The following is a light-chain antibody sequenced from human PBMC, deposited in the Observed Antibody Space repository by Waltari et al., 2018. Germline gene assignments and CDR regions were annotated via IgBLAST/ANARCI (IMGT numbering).Light chain of an antibody. Sequence: QSVLTQPPSVSGAPGQRVTISCTGSSSNIGAPYNVHWYQQLPQTAPKLLLYYCSHRPAGATDRCSGSKTGTTASLAITGLRAGDEAEYYGQSYDSGLVRVVFGGGTKVTVL. CDR3: QSYDSGLVRVV. CDR1: SSNIGAPYN. CDR2: YCS. V-gene: IGLV1-40*01. J-gene: IGLJ2*01.